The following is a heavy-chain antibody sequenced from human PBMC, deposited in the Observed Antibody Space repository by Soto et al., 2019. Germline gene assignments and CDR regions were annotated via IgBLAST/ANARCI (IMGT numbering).Heavy chain of an antibody. Sequence: ASVKVSCKASGYTFTSYGISWVRQAPGQGLEWMGWISAYNVNTNYAQKLQGRVTMTTDTSTSTAYMELRSLRSDDTAVYYCARVDPFSGYDSGVFDYWGQGTLVTVSS. CDR2: ISAYNVNT. J-gene: IGHJ4*02. D-gene: IGHD5-12*01. CDR1: GYTFTSYG. V-gene: IGHV1-18*01. CDR3: ARVDPFSGYDSGVFDY.